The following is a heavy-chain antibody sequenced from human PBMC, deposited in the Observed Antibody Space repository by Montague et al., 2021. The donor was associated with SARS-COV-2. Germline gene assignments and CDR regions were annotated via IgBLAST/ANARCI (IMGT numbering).Heavy chain of an antibody. CDR2: TYYSGSN. J-gene: IGHJ5*02. D-gene: IGHD2-15*01. CDR3: ARDPSVVLAATNYNWVDP. CDR1: GGSISNSSYS. Sequence: SETLSLTCTVSGGSISNSSYSWSWIRQPPGKGLEWIGSTYYSGSNYYNPSIQSRVTISVDTSKNQFSLKLSSVTAADTAVYYCARDPSVVLAATNYNWVDPWGQGTLVTVSS. V-gene: IGHV4-39*07.